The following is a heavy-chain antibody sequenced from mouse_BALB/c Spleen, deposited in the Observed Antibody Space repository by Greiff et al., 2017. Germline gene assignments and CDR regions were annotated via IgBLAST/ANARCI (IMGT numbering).Heavy chain of an antibody. CDR3: AMITTSWFAY. Sequence: EVQLQESGAELVKPGASVKLSCTASGFNIKDTYMHWVKQRPEQGLEWIGRIDPANGNTKYDPKFQGKATITADTSSNTAYLQLSSLTSEDTAVYYCAMITTSWFAYWGQGTLVTVSA. CDR2: IDPANGNT. V-gene: IGHV14-3*02. D-gene: IGHD2-4*01. CDR1: GFNIKDTY. J-gene: IGHJ3*01.